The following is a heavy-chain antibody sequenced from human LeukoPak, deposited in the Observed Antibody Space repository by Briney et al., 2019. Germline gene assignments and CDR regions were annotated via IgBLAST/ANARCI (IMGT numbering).Heavy chain of an antibody. V-gene: IGHV3-30-3*01. D-gene: IGHD5-12*01. CDR3: AREWAISGFSGYDLGSCMDV. J-gene: IGHJ6*03. CDR1: GFTFSSYA. CDR2: ISYDGSNK. Sequence: GGSLRLSCAASGFTFSSYAMHWVRQAPGKGLEWVAVISYDGSNKYYADSVKGRFTISRDNSKNTLYLQMNSLRAEDTAVYYCAREWAISGFSGYDLGSCMDVWGKGTTVTVSS.